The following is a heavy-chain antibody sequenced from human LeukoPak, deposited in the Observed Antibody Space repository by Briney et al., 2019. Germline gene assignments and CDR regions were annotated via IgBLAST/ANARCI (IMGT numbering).Heavy chain of an antibody. V-gene: IGHV1-8*01. D-gene: IGHD2-2*01. CDR2: MNPNSGNT. CDR1: GYTFTRYD. CDR3: ARGRRTRYSSSTNCYYYYYMDV. Sequence: GASVKVSCKASGYTFTRYDINWVRQATGQGLEWMGWMNPNSGNTGYAQKFQGRVTMTRNTSISTAYMELSSLRSEDTAVYYCARGRRTRYSSSTNCYYYYYMDVWGKGTTDTVSS. J-gene: IGHJ6*03.